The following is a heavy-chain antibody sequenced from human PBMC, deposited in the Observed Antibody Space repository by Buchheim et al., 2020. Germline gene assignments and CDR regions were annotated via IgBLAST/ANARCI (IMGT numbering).Heavy chain of an antibody. CDR2: IYHTGDT. V-gene: IGHV4-4*02. CDR3: VRNGWYSIDY. CDR1: GDSVSNDNW. D-gene: IGHD6-19*01. J-gene: IGHJ4*02. Sequence: QVQMQESGPGLVKPSGTLSLTCTVSGDSVSNDNWWSWVRQSPENGLEWIGEIYHTGDTNYNPSLKSRVTISVDKSKNQFSLNLNSVTAADTAVYFCVRNGWYSIDYWGQGTL.